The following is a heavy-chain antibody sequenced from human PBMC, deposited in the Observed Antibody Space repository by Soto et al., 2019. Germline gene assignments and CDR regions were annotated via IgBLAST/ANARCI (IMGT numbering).Heavy chain of an antibody. J-gene: IGHJ6*02. CDR1: GGTFSSYA. V-gene: IGHV1-69*01. CDR2: INPIFGTA. D-gene: IGHD2-15*01. Sequence: QVQLVQSGAEVKKPWSSVKVSCKASGGTFSSYAISWVRQAPGQGLEWMGGINPIFGTANYAQKFQGRVTITADESTSTAYMELSSLRSEDTAVYYCARVVSGGNFYYYYGMDVWGQGTTVTVSS. CDR3: ARVVSGGNFYYYYGMDV.